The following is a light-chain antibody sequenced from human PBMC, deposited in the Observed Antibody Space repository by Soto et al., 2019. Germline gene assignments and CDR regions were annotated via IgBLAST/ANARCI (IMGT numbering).Light chain of an antibody. J-gene: IGKJ1*01. CDR1: QSVSSSY. CDR2: GAS. Sequence: EIVLTQSPGTLSLSPGERATLSCRASQSVSSSYLAWYQQKPGQAPRLLIYGASSRATGIPDRFSGSGSGTDFTLNISRLEPEDFAVYYCQQYGSSPWPFGQGTKVESK. V-gene: IGKV3-20*01. CDR3: QQYGSSPWP.